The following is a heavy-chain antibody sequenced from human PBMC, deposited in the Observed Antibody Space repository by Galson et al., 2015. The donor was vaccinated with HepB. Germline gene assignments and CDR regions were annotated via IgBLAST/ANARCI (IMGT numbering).Heavy chain of an antibody. Sequence: SLRLSCAASGFTFSSYSMNWVRQAPGKGLEWVSSISSSSSYIYYADSVKGRFTISRDNAKNSLYLQMNSLRAEDTAVYYCARDQVPVYSGSYVHAFDIWGQGTMVTVSS. CDR1: GFTFSSYS. J-gene: IGHJ3*02. CDR2: ISSSSSYI. CDR3: ARDQVPVYSGSYVHAFDI. V-gene: IGHV3-21*01. D-gene: IGHD1-26*01.